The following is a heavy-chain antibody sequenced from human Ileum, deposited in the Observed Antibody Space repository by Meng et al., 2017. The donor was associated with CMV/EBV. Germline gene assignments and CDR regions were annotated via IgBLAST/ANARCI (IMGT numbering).Heavy chain of an antibody. CDR3: ARVSAGGGPFDY. CDR1: GFTFYDSV. CDR2: INWNGGKT. J-gene: IGHJ4*02. Sequence: FAGSGFTFYDSVITWVRQAPGKGLEWVSGINWNGGKTGYADSVKGRFTISRDNAKNSLYLQMNSLRAEDTALYYCARVSAGGGPFDYWGQGTLVTVSS. D-gene: IGHD3-10*01. V-gene: IGHV3-20*03.